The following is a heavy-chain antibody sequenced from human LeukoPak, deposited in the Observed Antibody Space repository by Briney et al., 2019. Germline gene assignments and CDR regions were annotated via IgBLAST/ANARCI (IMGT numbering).Heavy chain of an antibody. CDR1: GYTLTELS. CDR2: INPNSGGT. Sequence: GASVKVSCKVSGYTLTELSMHWVRQAPGQGLEWMGRINPNSGGTNYAQKFQGRVTMTRDTSISTAYMELSRLRSDDTAVYYCARLVVATINWFDPWGQGTLVTVSS. CDR3: ARLVVATINWFDP. V-gene: IGHV1-2*06. D-gene: IGHD5-12*01. J-gene: IGHJ5*02.